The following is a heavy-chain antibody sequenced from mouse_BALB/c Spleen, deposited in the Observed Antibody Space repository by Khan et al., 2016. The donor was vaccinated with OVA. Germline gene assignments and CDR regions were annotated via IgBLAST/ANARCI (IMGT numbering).Heavy chain of an antibody. D-gene: IGHD4-1*01. CDR1: GHSITRDYA. V-gene: IGHV3-2*02. J-gene: IGHJ4*01. CDR3: ASELGRYYAMDY. Sequence: EVQLRESGPGLVKPSQSLSLTCTVTGHSITRDYAWNWIRQFPGNKLEWMGYITNSGSTNYNPSLKSRISITRDTSKNQFFLQLNSVTTEDTATYYCASELGRYYAMDYWGQGTSVTVSS. CDR2: ITNSGST.